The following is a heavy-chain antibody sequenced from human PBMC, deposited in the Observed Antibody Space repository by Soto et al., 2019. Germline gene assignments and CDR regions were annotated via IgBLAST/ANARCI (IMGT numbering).Heavy chain of an antibody. CDR1: GGTFSSYT. CDR2: IIPILGIA. D-gene: IGHD5-12*01. J-gene: IGHJ4*02. Sequence: QVQLVQSGAEVKKPGSSVKVSCKASGGTFSSYTISWVRQAPGQVLEWMGRIIPILGIANYAQKFQGRVTITADKSTSTAYMELSSLRYEDTAVYYCERVAIHSGYENHWGYFDYWGQGTLVTVSS. V-gene: IGHV1-69*02. CDR3: ERVAIHSGYENHWGYFDY.